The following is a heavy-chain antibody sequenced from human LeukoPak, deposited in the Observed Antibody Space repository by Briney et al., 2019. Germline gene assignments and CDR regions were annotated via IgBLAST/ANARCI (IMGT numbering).Heavy chain of an antibody. Sequence: SETLSLTCAVYSGSFSGYYWSWIRQPPGKGLEWIGEINHSGSTNYNPSLKSRVTISVDTSKNQFSLKLSSVTAADTAVYYCARAWAYDFWSGYYKSWGQGTLVTVSS. V-gene: IGHV4-34*01. D-gene: IGHD3-3*01. CDR1: SGSFSGYY. CDR3: ARAWAYDFWSGYYKS. CDR2: INHSGST. J-gene: IGHJ5*02.